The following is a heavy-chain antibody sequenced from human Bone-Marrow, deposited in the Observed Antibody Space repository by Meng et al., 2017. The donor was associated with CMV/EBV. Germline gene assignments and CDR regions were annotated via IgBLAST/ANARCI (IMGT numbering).Heavy chain of an antibody. V-gene: IGHV4-4*07. CDR1: VGSSISYY. D-gene: IGHD4-17*01. CDR3: ASELGGGDYAY. J-gene: IGHJ4*02. CDR2: IYTSGST. Sequence: QVALPESGQGLVKPAESLSLTCTVSVGSSISYYWSWIRQPAGKGLEWIGRIYTSGSTNYNPSLKSRVTMSVDTSKNQFSLKLSSVTAADTAVYYCASELGGGDYAYWGQGTLVTVSS.